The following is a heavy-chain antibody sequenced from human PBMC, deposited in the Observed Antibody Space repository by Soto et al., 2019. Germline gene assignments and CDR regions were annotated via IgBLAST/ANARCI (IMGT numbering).Heavy chain of an antibody. CDR3: ARSVFP. J-gene: IGHJ5*02. CDR2: IYYSGSI. CDR1: GGTISSSIYY. V-gene: IGHV4-39*07. Sequence: SETLSLTCTVSGGTISSSIYYWGWIRQHPGKGLEWIGYIYYSGSIYYNPSLKSRVTISVNTSKNQFSLKLSSVTAADTAVYYCARSVFPWGQGTLVTVSS.